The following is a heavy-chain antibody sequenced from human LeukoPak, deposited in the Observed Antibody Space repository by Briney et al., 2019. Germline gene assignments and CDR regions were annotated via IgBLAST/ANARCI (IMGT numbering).Heavy chain of an antibody. CDR1: VGTXSSYA. V-gene: IGHV1-69*04. CDR2: IIPILGIA. CDR3: ARAGWFDP. J-gene: IGHJ5*02. D-gene: IGHD7-27*01. Sequence: SVKVSCKASVGTXSSYAISGVRQAPGQGLEWMGRIIPILGIANYAQKFQGRVTITADKSTSTAYMELSSLRSEDTAVYYCARAGWFDPWGQGTLVTVSS.